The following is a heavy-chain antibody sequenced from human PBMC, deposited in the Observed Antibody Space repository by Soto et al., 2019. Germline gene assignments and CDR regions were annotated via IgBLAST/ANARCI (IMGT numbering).Heavy chain of an antibody. CDR2: TYYRSKWYN. J-gene: IGHJ6*02. V-gene: IGHV6-1*01. CDR1: GDSVSSNSAA. CDR3: ARDILDFSYNVAYYYGIYI. Sequence: PSQTLSLTCAISGDSVSSNSAAWNWIRQSPSRGLEWLGRTYYRSKWYNDYAVSVKSRITINPDTSKNQFSLQLNSVTPEDTAVYYCARDILDFSYNVAYYYGIYIRAQRTTVPVS. D-gene: IGHD3-3*01.